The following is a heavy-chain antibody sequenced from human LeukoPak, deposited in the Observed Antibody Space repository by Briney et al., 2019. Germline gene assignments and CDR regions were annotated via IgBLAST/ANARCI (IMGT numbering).Heavy chain of an antibody. Sequence: SETLSLTCTVSGGSISSSSYYWGWIRQPPGRGLEWIGSIYYSGSTYYNPSLKSRVTISVDTSKNQFSLKLSSVTAADTAVYYCAREYYYGSGSRNDAFDIWGQGTMVTVSS. CDR2: IYYSGST. D-gene: IGHD3-10*01. CDR1: GGSISSSSYY. J-gene: IGHJ3*02. V-gene: IGHV4-39*07. CDR3: AREYYYGSGSRNDAFDI.